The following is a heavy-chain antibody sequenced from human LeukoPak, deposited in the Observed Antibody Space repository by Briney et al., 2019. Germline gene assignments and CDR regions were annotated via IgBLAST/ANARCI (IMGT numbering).Heavy chain of an antibody. Sequence: GGSLRLSCAASGFTFSSSAVSWVRHAPGKGLERVSSISGNGNGGSTYYADSVKGRFTISRDNSKNTLYLQMNSLRAEDTAIYYCAKSGYKRFDYWGQGTLVTVSS. CDR2: ISGNGNGGST. CDR3: AKSGYKRFDY. D-gene: IGHD5-24*01. V-gene: IGHV3-23*01. J-gene: IGHJ4*02. CDR1: GFTFSSSA.